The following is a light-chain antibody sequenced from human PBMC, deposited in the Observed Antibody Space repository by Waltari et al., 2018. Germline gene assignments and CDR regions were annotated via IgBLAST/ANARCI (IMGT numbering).Light chain of an antibody. CDR2: DVT. J-gene: IGLJ2*01. Sequence: QSALTQPASVSGSPGQSITISCSGVGSAVGASDSVPWHHHHPGKPPQVIIYDVTNRPSGLSDRFSASKSANAASLTISRLQAEDEADSFCSSQTLDGLVLFGGGTRLTVL. V-gene: IGLV2-14*03. CDR1: GSAVGASDS. CDR3: SSQTLDGLVL.